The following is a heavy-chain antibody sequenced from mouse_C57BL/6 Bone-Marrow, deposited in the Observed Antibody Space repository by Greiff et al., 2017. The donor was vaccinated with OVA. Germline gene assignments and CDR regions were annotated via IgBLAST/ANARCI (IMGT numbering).Heavy chain of an antibody. J-gene: IGHJ4*01. D-gene: IGHD2-5*01. CDR1: GYTFTDYE. CDR2: IDPETGGT. CDR3: TRGYSNYYAMDY. V-gene: IGHV1-15*01. Sequence: QVQLKESGAELVRPGASVTLSCKASGYTFTDYEMHWVKQTPVHGLEWIGAIDPETGGTAYNQKFKGKAILTADKSSSPAYMELRSLTSEDSADYYCTRGYSNYYAMDYGGQGTSVTVSS.